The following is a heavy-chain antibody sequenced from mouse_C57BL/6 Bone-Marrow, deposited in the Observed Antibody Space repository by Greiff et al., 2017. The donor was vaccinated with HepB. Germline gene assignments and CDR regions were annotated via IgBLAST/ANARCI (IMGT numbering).Heavy chain of an antibody. CDR2: ISSGGSYT. CDR1: GFTFSSYG. Sequence: EVQLVESGGDLVKPGGSLKLSCAASGFTFSSYGMSWVRQTPDKRLEWVATISSGGSYTYYPDSVKGRFTISRDNAKNTLYLQMSSLKSEDTAMYDCARRRSNYVLWYFDVWGTGTTVTVSS. V-gene: IGHV5-6*01. J-gene: IGHJ1*03. D-gene: IGHD2-5*01. CDR3: ARRRSNYVLWYFDV.